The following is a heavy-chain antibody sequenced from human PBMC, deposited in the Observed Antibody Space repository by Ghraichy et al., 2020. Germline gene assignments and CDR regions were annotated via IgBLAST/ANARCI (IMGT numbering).Heavy chain of an antibody. Sequence: GGSLRLSCAASGFIFRGYWMSWVRQSPGKGLEWVANIKKDGSEKYYVDSVKGRFTISRDNAKNSLYLQMNSLRAEDTAVYYCARDLGGGWYFDYWGQGALVTVS. CDR1: GFIFRGYW. D-gene: IGHD6-19*01. CDR2: IKKDGSEK. J-gene: IGHJ4*02. CDR3: ARDLGGGWYFDY. V-gene: IGHV3-7*01.